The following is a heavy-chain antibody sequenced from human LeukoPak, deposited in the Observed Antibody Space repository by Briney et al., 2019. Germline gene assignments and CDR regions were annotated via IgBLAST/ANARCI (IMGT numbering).Heavy chain of an antibody. J-gene: IGHJ5*02. CDR1: GYTFTGYY. Sequence: ASVKVSCKASGYTFTGYYMRWVRQAPGQGLEWMGWINPNSGGTNYAQKFQGRVTMTRDTSISTAYMELSRLRSDDTAVYYCARDHGDYSGGFDPWGQGTLVTVSS. CDR3: ARDHGDYSGGFDP. V-gene: IGHV1-2*02. D-gene: IGHD4-17*01. CDR2: INPNSGGT.